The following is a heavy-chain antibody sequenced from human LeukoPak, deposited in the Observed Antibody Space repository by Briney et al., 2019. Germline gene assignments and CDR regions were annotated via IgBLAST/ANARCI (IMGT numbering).Heavy chain of an antibody. J-gene: IGHJ6*03. CDR1: GGSISSYY. CDR2: IYYSGST. Sequence: SETLSLTCTISGGSISSYYWSWIRQPPGKGLEWIGYIYYSGSTNYNPSLKSRVTISVDTSKNQLSLKLRSVTAADRAVYYCARETSQKGAHYMDVWGKGTTVTISS. D-gene: IGHD3-16*01. V-gene: IGHV4-59*01. CDR3: ARETSQKGAHYMDV.